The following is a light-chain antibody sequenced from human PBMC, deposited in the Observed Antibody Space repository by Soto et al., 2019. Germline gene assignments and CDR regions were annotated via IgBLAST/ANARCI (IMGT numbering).Light chain of an antibody. CDR3: QQFGTSPRGT. V-gene: IGKV3-20*01. CDR2: GAS. Sequence: PGERATLSCRASQSVSSSYLAWYQQKPGQAPRLLIYGASSRATGIPDRFSGSGSGTDFTLTISRVEPEDFAVYYCQQFGTSPRGTFGQGTKVDIK. CDR1: QSVSSSY. J-gene: IGKJ1*01.